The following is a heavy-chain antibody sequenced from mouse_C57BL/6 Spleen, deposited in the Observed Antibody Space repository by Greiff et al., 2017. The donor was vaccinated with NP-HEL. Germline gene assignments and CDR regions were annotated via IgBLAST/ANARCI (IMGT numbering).Heavy chain of an antibody. V-gene: IGHV1-69*01. CDR1: GYTFTSYW. CDR3: ARAFSIGSRYFDV. Sequence: QVHVKQPGAELVMPGASVKLSCKASGYTFTSYWMHWVKQRPGQGLEWIGEIDPSDSYTNYNQKFKGKSTLTVDKSSSTAYMQLSSLTSEDSAVYYCARAFSIGSRYFDVWGTGTTVTVSS. D-gene: IGHD1-1*01. CDR2: IDPSDSYT. J-gene: IGHJ1*03.